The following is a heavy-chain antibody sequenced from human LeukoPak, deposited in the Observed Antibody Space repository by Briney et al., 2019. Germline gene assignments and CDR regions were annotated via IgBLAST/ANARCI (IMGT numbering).Heavy chain of an antibody. D-gene: IGHD1-26*01. Sequence: GRSLRLSCAASGFTFDDYAMRWVRQAPGKGLEWVSGISWNSGSIGYADSVKGRFTISRDNAKNSLYLQMNSLRAEDTALYYCAKDMDQPLLYYFDYWGQGILVTVSS. CDR3: AKDMDQPLLYYFDY. V-gene: IGHV3-9*01. J-gene: IGHJ4*02. CDR1: GFTFDDYA. CDR2: ISWNSGSI.